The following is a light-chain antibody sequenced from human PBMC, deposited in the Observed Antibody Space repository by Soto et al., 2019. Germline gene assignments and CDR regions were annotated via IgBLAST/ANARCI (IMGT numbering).Light chain of an antibody. CDR3: AAWDDSLSGRV. J-gene: IGLJ3*02. CDR2: RNN. CDR1: SSNIGSNY. Sequence: QAVVTQPPSASGTPGQRVTISCSGSSSNIGSNYVYWYQQLPGTAPKLLIYRNNQRPSGVPDRFSGSKSGTSASLAISGLRSEDEADYYCAAWDDSLSGRVFGGGTNLTVL. V-gene: IGLV1-47*01.